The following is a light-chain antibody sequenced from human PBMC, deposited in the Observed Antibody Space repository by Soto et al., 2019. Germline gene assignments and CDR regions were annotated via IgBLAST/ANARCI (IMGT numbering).Light chain of an antibody. CDR2: DVS. V-gene: IGKV3-11*01. J-gene: IGKJ1*01. CDR1: QNISNY. CDR3: QQRSNRPRT. Sequence: IVFKKSLATLSLSTGTRASLSCRASQNISNYLIWYQQKPGQAPRLLIYDVSNRATGIPARFSGSGSGTDFTLTISSLEPEELAVYYCQQRSNRPRTFGQGTKVDIK.